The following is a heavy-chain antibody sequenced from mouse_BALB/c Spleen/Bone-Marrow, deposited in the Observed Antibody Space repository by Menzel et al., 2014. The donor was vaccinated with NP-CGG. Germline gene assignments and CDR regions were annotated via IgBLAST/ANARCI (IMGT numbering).Heavy chain of an antibody. Sequence: VQLQHSGAELEKPGPSVKLSCTASGFNIKDTYMHWVKQRPEQGLEWIGRIDPANGNTKYDPKFQGKATITADTSSNTAYLQLSSLTSEDTAVYYCARYGNYCYAMDYWGQGTSVTVSS. CDR1: GFNIKDTY. V-gene: IGHV14-3*02. CDR3: ARYGNYCYAMDY. D-gene: IGHD2-1*01. CDR2: IDPANGNT. J-gene: IGHJ4*01.